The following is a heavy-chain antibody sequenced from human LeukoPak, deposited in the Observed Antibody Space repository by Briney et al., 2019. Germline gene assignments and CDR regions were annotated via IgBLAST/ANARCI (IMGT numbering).Heavy chain of an antibody. CDR1: GFTFGEYA. V-gene: IGHV3-49*03. CDR2: IRIKAYGGTT. CDR3: TKDREVGARPYAFDI. Sequence: GGSLRLSCTASGFTFGEYAMSWFRQAPGKGLEWVGFIRIKAYGGTTEYAASVKGRFTISRDDSKSITYLQMNSLKTEDTAVYYCTKDREVGARPYAFDIWGQGTMVTVPS. J-gene: IGHJ3*02. D-gene: IGHD1-26*01.